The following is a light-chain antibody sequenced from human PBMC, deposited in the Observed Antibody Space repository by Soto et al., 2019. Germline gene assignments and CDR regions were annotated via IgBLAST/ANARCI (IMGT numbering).Light chain of an antibody. CDR2: GAS. J-gene: IGKJ2*01. V-gene: IGKV3-15*01. Sequence: EIVMTQSPATLSVSPGERATLSCRASQSVNSNLAWYQQKPGQAPRLLIYGASTRATGIPARFSGSGSGTDFTLTIGSLQSEDCAVYYCHQYHYWYTFGQGTKLEIK. CDR1: QSVNSN. CDR3: HQYHYWYT.